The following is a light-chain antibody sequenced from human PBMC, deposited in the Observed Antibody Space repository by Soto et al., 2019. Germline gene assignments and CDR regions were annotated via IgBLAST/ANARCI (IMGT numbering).Light chain of an antibody. CDR1: QSVSSNY. J-gene: IGKJ1*01. Sequence: EIVLTQSPGTLSLSPGEIATLSCRASQSVSSNYLAWYQQKPGQAPRLLIYGASSRATGIPDRFSGSGSGTEFTLTISRLEPEDCAVYYCQQYGGSPRTFGQGTKVEIK. CDR2: GAS. CDR3: QQYGGSPRT. V-gene: IGKV3-20*01.